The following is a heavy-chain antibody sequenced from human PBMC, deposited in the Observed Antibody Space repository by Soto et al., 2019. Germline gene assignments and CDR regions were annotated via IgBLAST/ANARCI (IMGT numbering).Heavy chain of an antibody. J-gene: IGHJ6*02. D-gene: IGHD6-13*01. CDR1: GFTFSSYA. V-gene: IGHV3-23*01. Sequence: PGGSLRLSCAVSGFTFSSYAMSWVRQAPGKGLEWVSAISGSGGSTYYADCVKGRFTISRDNSKNTLYLQMNSLRAEDTAVYYCAKDMYSSSWHAPLAYYYYGMDVWGQGTTVTVSS. CDR2: ISGSGGST. CDR3: AKDMYSSSWHAPLAYYYYGMDV.